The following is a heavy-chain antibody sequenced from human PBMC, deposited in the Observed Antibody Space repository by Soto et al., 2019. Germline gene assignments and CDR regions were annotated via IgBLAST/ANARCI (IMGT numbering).Heavy chain of an antibody. D-gene: IGHD6-19*01. CDR2: INHSGST. J-gene: IGHJ4*02. CDR1: GGSFSGYY. Sequence: ETLSLTCAVYGGSFSGYYWSWIRQPPGKGLEWIGEINHSGSTNYNPSLKSRVTISVDTSKNQFSLKLSSVTAADTAVYYCARGEQWLVPFDYWGQGTLVTVSS. CDR3: ARGEQWLVPFDY. V-gene: IGHV4-34*01.